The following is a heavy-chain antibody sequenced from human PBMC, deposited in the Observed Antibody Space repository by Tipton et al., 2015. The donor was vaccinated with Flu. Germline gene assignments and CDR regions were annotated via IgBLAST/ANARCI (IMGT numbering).Heavy chain of an antibody. CDR2: IFFTGTV. CDR1: PASIYGYY. D-gene: IGHD1-1*01. Sequence: TLSLTCTVSPASIYGYYWSWIRQSPGKEMQWIGQIFFTGTVNYNPSLKSRVTMSIDRSKNQYSLKLTSMTAADTAVYYCARQLDHYHYGMDVWGQGTTVTVSS. V-gene: IGHV4-59*01. J-gene: IGHJ6*02. CDR3: ARQLDHYHYGMDV.